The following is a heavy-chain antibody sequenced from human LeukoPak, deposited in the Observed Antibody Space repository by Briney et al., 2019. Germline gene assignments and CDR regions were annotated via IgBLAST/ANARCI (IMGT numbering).Heavy chain of an antibody. V-gene: IGHV4-59*08. CDR2: VYNIGST. Sequence: SETLSLICTVSNDSISSDYWSWIRQPPGKGLEWIAYVYNIGSTNYNPSLKSRVTISVDTSKNQFSLKLSSVTAADTAVYYCARHLPPGNWGQGTLVTVSS. J-gene: IGHJ4*02. CDR1: NDSISSDY. CDR3: ARHLPPGN.